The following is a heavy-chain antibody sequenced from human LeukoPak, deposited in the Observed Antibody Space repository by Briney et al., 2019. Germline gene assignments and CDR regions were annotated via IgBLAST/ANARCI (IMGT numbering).Heavy chain of an antibody. V-gene: IGHV4-4*07. CDR2: FYTGGNT. CDR3: ARDNWSYDTDAFDI. Sequence: SETLSLACTVSGGSISSYYWSWIRQPAGKGLEWIGRFYTGGNTIYNPSLKSRVTMSADTSKNQFSLRLSSVTAADTAVYYCARDNWSYDTDAFDIWGQGTMVTVSS. CDR1: GGSISSYY. J-gene: IGHJ3*02. D-gene: IGHD1-26*01.